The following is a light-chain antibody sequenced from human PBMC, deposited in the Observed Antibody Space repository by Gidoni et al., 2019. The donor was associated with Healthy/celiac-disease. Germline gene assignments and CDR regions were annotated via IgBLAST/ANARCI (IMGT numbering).Light chain of an antibody. J-gene: IGKJ1*01. CDR3: QQSYSTPRT. V-gene: IGKV1-39*01. CDR2: AAS. CDR1: QSISSY. Sequence: DIQMTQSPSSLSASVGDRVTITCRASQSISSYLNWYQQKPGKAPMLLIYAASSLQSGVPSRFSGSGSGTDFTLTIRSLQPEDFATYYCQQSYSTPRTFGQGTKVEIK.